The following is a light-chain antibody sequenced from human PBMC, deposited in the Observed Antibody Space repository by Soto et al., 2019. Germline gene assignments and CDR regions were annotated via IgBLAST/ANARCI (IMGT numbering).Light chain of an antibody. CDR3: QQRNNWPLT. J-gene: IGKJ4*01. CDR1: QSVGSF. V-gene: IGKV3-11*01. Sequence: IVLAQSAATLSLSPGKRATLSGRASQSVGSFLVWYQQKPGQDPRLLIYDASTRATGIPASFSGSGSGTAFTLPISSLEPADFEVYYCQQRNNWPLTFGGGTKVDIK. CDR2: DAS.